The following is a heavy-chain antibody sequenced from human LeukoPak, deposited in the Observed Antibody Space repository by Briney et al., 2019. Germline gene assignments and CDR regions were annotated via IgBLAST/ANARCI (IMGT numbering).Heavy chain of an antibody. CDR3: ARDPGTGGAFDY. CDR2: IYYSGST. Sequence: SETLSLTCTVSGGSISSYYWSWIRQPPGKGLEWIGYIYYSGSTNYNPSLKSRVTISVDTSKNQFSLELSSVTAADTAVYYCARDPGTGGAFDYWGQGTLVTVSS. CDR1: GGSISSYY. V-gene: IGHV4-59*01. J-gene: IGHJ4*02. D-gene: IGHD1-7*01.